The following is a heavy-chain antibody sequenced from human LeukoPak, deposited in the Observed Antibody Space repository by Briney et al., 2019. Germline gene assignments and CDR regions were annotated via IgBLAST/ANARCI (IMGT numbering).Heavy chain of an antibody. Sequence: GGSLRLSCAASGFTFSSYAMSWVRQAPGKGLEGVSAISGSGGSTYYADSVKGRFTISRDTSKNTLYLQMNSLRAEDTAVYYCAKDAPVNIVVVPAANSWGQGTLVTVSS. V-gene: IGHV3-23*01. CDR1: GFTFSSYA. D-gene: IGHD2-2*01. CDR2: ISGSGGST. CDR3: AKDAPVNIVVVPAANS. J-gene: IGHJ4*02.